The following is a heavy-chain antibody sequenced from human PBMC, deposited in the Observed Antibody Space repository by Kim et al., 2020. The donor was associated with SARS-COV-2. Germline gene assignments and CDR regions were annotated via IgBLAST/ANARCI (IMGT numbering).Heavy chain of an antibody. Sequence: SETLSLTCTVSGGSISSGGYYWSWIRQHPGKGLEWIGYIYYSGSTYYNPSLKSRVTISVDTSKNQFSLKLSSVTAADTAVYYCARSMLAAAPGRRGAFDIWGQGTMVTVSS. CDR3: ARSMLAAAPGRRGAFDI. D-gene: IGHD6-13*01. J-gene: IGHJ3*02. V-gene: IGHV4-31*03. CDR2: IYYSGST. CDR1: GGSISSGGYY.